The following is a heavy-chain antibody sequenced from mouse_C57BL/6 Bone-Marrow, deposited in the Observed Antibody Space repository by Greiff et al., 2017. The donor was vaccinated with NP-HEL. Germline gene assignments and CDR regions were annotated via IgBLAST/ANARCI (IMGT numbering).Heavy chain of an antibody. CDR3: THYGYERYFDV. D-gene: IGHD2-2*01. CDR2: IDPETGGT. CDR1: GYTFTDYE. Sequence: VQLQESGAELVRPGASVTLSCKASGYTFTDYEMHWVKQTPVHGLEWIGAIDPETGGTAYNQKFKGKAILTADKSSSTAYMELRSLTSEDSAVYYCTHYGYERYFDVWGTGTTVTVSS. V-gene: IGHV1-15*01. J-gene: IGHJ1*03.